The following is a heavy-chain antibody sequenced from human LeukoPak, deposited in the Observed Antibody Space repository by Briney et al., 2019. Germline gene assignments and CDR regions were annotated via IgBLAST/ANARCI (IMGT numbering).Heavy chain of an antibody. Sequence: SQTLSLTCVISGDSVSSNSAAWNWIRQSPSRGLEWLGRTYYRSKWYNDYAVSVKSRITINPDTSKNQFSLQLNSVTPEDTAVYYCARERVQWLENHPPVFDYWGQGTLVTVSS. J-gene: IGHJ4*02. V-gene: IGHV6-1*01. D-gene: IGHD6-19*01. CDR3: ARERVQWLENHPPVFDY. CDR1: GDSVSSNSAA. CDR2: TYYRSKWYN.